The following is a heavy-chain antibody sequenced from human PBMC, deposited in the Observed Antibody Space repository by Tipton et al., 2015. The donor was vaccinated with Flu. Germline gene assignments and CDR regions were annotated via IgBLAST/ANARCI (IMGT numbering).Heavy chain of an antibody. D-gene: IGHD2-15*01. CDR3: ARHCSGGSCYTGAFDI. CDR1: GGSISSGGYY. J-gene: IGHJ3*02. Sequence: TLSLTCTVSGGSISSGGYYWSWIRQHPGKGLEWIGYIYYSGSTYYNPSLKSRVTISVGTSKNQFSLKLSSVTAADTAVYYCARHCSGGSCYTGAFDIWGQGTMVTVSS. CDR2: IYYSGST. V-gene: IGHV4-31*03.